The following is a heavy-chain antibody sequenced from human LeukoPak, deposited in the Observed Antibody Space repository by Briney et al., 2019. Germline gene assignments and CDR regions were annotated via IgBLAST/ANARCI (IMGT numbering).Heavy chain of an antibody. Sequence: PGGSLRLSCAASTFTFSGSAIHWVRQASGKGLEWVGRIRSKANSYATAYAASVKGRFTISRDDPKNTAYLQMNSLRAEDTAVYYCAKGVVKLDDAFDIWGQGTMVTVSS. V-gene: IGHV3-73*01. D-gene: IGHD2-15*01. CDR3: AKGVVKLDDAFDI. J-gene: IGHJ3*02. CDR2: IRSKANSYAT. CDR1: TFTFSGSA.